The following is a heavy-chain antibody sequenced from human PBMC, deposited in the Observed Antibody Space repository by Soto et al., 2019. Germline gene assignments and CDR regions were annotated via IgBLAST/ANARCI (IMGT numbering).Heavy chain of an antibody. CDR3: AKRRSSSTFDY. CDR1: GFTFSSYA. J-gene: IGHJ4*02. V-gene: IGHV3-23*01. Sequence: EVQLLESGGGLVQPGESLRLSCAASGFTFSSYAISWVRQAPGGGLEWVSGISGSDDSTYHADSVKDRFTISRDNSKNTLYLQMNSLRAEDTAVYYCAKRRSSSTFDYWGQGTLVTVSS. D-gene: IGHD6-6*01. CDR2: ISGSDDST.